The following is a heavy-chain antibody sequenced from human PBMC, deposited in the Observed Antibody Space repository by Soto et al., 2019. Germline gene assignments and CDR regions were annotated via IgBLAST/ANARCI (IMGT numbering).Heavy chain of an antibody. CDR3: ARGVLRYYHYGMDV. V-gene: IGHV4-59*02. CDR2: IYISGNT. CDR1: GDSVSSYY. Sequence: QVQLQESGPGLVKPSETLSLSCPVSGDSVSSYYWSGFRQLPGRSLEWIGYIYISGNTNYNPSLKSRVTISRDTSKNQFSLNPKSVTAADTAVYYCARGVLRYYHYGMDVWGQGTTVTVSS. J-gene: IGHJ6*02.